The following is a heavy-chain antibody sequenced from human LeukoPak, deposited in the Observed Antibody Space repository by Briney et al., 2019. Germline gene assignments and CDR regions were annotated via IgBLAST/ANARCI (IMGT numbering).Heavy chain of an antibody. CDR3: VREGYYDSGGPFSGYFDY. J-gene: IGHJ4*02. D-gene: IGHD3-22*01. Sequence: GGSLRLSCAASGFTFNQYVIHWARQAPGKGLEWVAVISNDGITRFYATSVKGRCTISRDDSKNTVCLQLSSLRVEDTAVYYCVREGYYDSGGPFSGYFDYWGRGDLVTVSS. V-gene: IGHV3-30*04. CDR2: ISNDGITR. CDR1: GFTFNQYV.